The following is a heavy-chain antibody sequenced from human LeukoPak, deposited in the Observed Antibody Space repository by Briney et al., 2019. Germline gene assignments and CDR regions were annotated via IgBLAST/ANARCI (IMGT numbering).Heavy chain of an antibody. CDR1: GFPFSSYW. CDR2: IKQDGGET. D-gene: IGHD4-11*01. V-gene: IGHV3-7*01. Sequence: PGGSLRLSCAASGFPFSSYWMAWVRQAPGKGLEWVASIKQDGGETFYVDSVKGRFTISRDNAMNSLYLQMNSLRAEDTAVYYCTSEDHSNYNYWGQGTLVTVSS. J-gene: IGHJ4*02. CDR3: TSEDHSNYNY.